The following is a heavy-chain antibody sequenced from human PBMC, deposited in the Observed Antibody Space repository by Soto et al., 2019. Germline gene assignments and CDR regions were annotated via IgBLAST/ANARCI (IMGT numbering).Heavy chain of an antibody. CDR3: ARDRSTMVRGVIPEY. J-gene: IGHJ4*02. V-gene: IGHV3-33*01. D-gene: IGHD3-10*01. CDR2: IWYDGSNK. Sequence: GGSLRLSCAASGFTFSSYGMHWVRQAPGKGLEWVAVIWYDGSNKYYADSVKGRFTISRDNSKNTLYLQMNSLRAEDTAVYYCARDRSTMVRGVIPEYWGQGTLVTVSS. CDR1: GFTFSSYG.